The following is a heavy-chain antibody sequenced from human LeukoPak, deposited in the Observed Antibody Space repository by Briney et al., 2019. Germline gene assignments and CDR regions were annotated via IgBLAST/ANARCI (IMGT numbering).Heavy chain of an antibody. J-gene: IGHJ2*01. CDR1: GYTFTSYD. Sequence: ASVKVSCKASGYTFTSYDINWVRQATGQGLGWMGWMNPNSCNTGYAQKFQGRVTITRNTSISTAYMELSSLRSEDTAVYYCARDSYCSSTSCYRVGFDLWGRGTLVTVSS. D-gene: IGHD2-2*02. CDR2: MNPNSCNT. CDR3: ARDSYCSSTSCYRVGFDL. V-gene: IGHV1-8*03.